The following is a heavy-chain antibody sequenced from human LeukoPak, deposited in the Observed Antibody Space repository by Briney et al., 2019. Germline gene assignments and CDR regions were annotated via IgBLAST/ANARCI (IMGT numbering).Heavy chain of an antibody. CDR3: ATERLQKDTIFGVVIYTFDY. J-gene: IGHJ4*02. V-gene: IGHV1-24*01. D-gene: IGHD3-3*01. CDR2: FDPEDGET. CDR1: GYTLTELS. Sequence: ASVKVSGKVSGYTLTELSMHWVRQAPGKGLEWMGGFDPEDGETIYAQKFQGRVTMTEDTSTDTAYMELSSLRSEDTAVYYCATERLQKDTIFGVVIYTFDYWGQGTLVTVSS.